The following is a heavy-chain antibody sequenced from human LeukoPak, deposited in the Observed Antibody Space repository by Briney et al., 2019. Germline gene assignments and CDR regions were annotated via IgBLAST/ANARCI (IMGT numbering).Heavy chain of an antibody. Sequence: GESLKISCKGSGYSFTSYWIGWVRQMPGKGLEWMGIIYPGDSDTRYSPSFQGQVTISADKSISTAYLQWSSLKASDTAMYYCARHCSGYDGYPSDAFDIWGQGTMVTVSS. CDR3: ARHCSGYDGYPSDAFDI. J-gene: IGHJ3*02. CDR1: GYSFTSYW. D-gene: IGHD5-12*01. CDR2: IYPGDSDT. V-gene: IGHV5-51*01.